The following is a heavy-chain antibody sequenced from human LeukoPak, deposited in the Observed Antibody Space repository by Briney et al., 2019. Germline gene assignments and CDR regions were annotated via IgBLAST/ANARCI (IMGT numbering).Heavy chain of an antibody. CDR3: AKPESLEHRTYDYVWGSYRPGWYFDL. Sequence: PGGSLRLSCAASGSTFSSYAMSWVRQAPGKGLEWVSAISGSGGSTYYADSVKGRFTISRDNSKNTLYLQMNSLRAEDTAVYYCAKPESLEHRTYDYVWGSYRPGWYFDLWGRGTLVTVSS. V-gene: IGHV3-23*01. CDR1: GSTFSSYA. CDR2: ISGSGGST. D-gene: IGHD3-16*02. J-gene: IGHJ2*01.